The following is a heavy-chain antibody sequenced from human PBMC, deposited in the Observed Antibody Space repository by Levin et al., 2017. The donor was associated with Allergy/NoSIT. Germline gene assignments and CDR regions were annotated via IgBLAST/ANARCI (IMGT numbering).Heavy chain of an antibody. CDR1: GGSISSYY. CDR3: AESAHVTVIPAAIFAFDP. J-gene: IGHJ5*02. D-gene: IGHD2-2*01. Sequence: SETLSLTCTVSGGSISSYYWSWIRQSPGKRPEWIGYIHYTGYTNYSPSLKSRVTISLDTSKNQFSLQLTSVTAADTAVYSCAESAHVTVIPAAIFAFDPWGQGILVTVSS. V-gene: IGHV4-59*08. CDR2: IHYTGYT.